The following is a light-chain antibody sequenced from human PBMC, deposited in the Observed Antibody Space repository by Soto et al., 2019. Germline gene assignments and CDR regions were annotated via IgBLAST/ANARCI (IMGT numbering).Light chain of an antibody. CDR1: QNIRSS. CDR3: QHFGGTTFT. V-gene: IGKV3-20*01. Sequence: EIVLTQSPATLSLSPGERATLSCRASQNIRSSLAWYQQRPGQTPSLLIYGASTRATGIPDRFSGSGSGTHFALTISRLEPGDFAVYYCQHFGGTTFTFGQGTRLENK. CDR2: GAS. J-gene: IGKJ5*01.